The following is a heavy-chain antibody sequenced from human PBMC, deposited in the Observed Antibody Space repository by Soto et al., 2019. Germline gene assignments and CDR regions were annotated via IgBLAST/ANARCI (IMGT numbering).Heavy chain of an antibody. Sequence: SQTLSLTCATSGGSVSSNSAAWNWIRQSPSRGLEWLGRTYYRSKWYNDYAVSVKSRITINPDTSKNQFSLQLNSVTPEDTAVYYCARVDVPSSSSTGNAFDIWGQRTIVTVS. CDR2: TYYRSKWYN. CDR3: ARVDVPSSSSTGNAFDI. CDR1: GGSVSSNSAA. D-gene: IGHD6-6*01. V-gene: IGHV6-1*01. J-gene: IGHJ3*02.